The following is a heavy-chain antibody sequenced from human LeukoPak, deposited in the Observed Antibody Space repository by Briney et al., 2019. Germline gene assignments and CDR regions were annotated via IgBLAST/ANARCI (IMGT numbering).Heavy chain of an antibody. D-gene: IGHD3-22*01. CDR3: ARDRSYYYDSSGYQYYFDY. CDR1: GGIFSSYA. J-gene: IGHJ4*02. V-gene: IGHV1-69*13. Sequence: SVKVSCKASGGIFSSYAISWVRQAPGQGLEWMGGIIPIFGTANYAQKFQGRVTITADESTSTAYMELSSLRSEDTAVYYCARDRSYYYDSSGYQYYFDYWGQGTLVTVSS. CDR2: IIPIFGTA.